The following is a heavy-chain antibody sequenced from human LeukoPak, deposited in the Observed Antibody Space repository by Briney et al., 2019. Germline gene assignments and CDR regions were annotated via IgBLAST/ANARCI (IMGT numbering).Heavy chain of an antibody. CDR1: GFTFDDYG. D-gene: IGHD3-9*01. CDR3: AKRDILTGCFDY. CDR2: INWNGGST. Sequence: GGSLRLSCAASGFTFDDYGMSWVRQAPGKGLEWVSGINWNGGSTGYADSVKGRFTISRDNSKNTLYLQMNSLRAEDTAVYYCAKRDILTGCFDYWGQGTLVTVSS. J-gene: IGHJ4*02. V-gene: IGHV3-20*04.